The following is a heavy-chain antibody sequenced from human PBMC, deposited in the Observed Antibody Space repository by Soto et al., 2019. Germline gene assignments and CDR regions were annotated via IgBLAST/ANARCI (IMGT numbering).Heavy chain of an antibody. D-gene: IGHD3-16*02. V-gene: IGHV4-59*01. J-gene: IGHJ4*02. Sequence: SETLSLTCTVSGGSISSYYWSWIRQPPGKGLEWIGYIYYSGSTNYNPSLKSRVTISVDTSKNQISLKLSSVTAADTAVYYCARDVSAAYYDYVWGSYRYFDYWGQGTLVTVSS. CDR2: IYYSGST. CDR3: ARDVSAAYYDYVWGSYRYFDY. CDR1: GGSISSYY.